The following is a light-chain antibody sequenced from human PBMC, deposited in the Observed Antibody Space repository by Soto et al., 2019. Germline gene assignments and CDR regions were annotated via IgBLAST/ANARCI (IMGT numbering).Light chain of an antibody. CDR1: SSDVGAYNF. J-gene: IGLJ1*01. V-gene: IGLV2-14*01. CDR2: EVS. Sequence: QSALTQPASVSGSPGQSISISCPGTSSDVGAYNFVSWYQQHPGKAPKLMIYEVSNRPSGVSNRFSGSKSGNTASLTISGLQAEDEADYYCSSYPSSSTLVFGSGTKLTVL. CDR3: SSYPSSSTLV.